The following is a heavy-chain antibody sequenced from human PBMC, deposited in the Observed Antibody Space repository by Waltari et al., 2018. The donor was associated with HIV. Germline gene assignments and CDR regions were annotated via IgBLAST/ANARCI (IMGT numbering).Heavy chain of an antibody. CDR1: GYTFTSYY. CDR3: GRDQNYDFWSGYYYYGMDV. J-gene: IGHJ6*02. D-gene: IGHD3-3*01. CDR2: INPSGGST. V-gene: IGHV1-46*01. Sequence: QVQLVQSGAEVKKPGASVKVSCKASGYTFTSYYMHWVRQAPGQGLEWMGIINPSGGSTSYAQKFQGRVTMTRDTSTNTVYMELSSLRSEDTAVYYCGRDQNYDFWSGYYYYGMDVWGQGTTVTVSS.